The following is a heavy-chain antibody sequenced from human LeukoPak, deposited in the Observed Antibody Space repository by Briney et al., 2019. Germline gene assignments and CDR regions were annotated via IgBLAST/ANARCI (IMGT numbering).Heavy chain of an antibody. CDR1: GGSINSSIYY. CDR3: AGHHPRNTVDF. J-gene: IGHJ4*02. D-gene: IGHD2/OR15-2a*01. CDR2: ISDIGSI. V-gene: IGHV4-61*05. Sequence: SETLSLTCTVSGGSINSSIYYWGWIRQPPRKGLEWIAYISDIGSINYNPSLKSRVTISLDTSKNQFSLKLSSVTAADTAVYYCAGHHPRNTVDFWGQGTLVTVSS.